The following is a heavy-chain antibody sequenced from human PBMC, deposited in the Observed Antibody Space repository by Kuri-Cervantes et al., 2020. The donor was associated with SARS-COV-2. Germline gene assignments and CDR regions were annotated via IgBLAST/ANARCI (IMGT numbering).Heavy chain of an antibody. J-gene: IGHJ4*02. CDR3: AKELNEGYSSSWYFDY. D-gene: IGHD6-13*01. Sequence: GGSLRLSCAASGFTFSSYAMSWVRQAPGKGLEWVSAIIGSGGSTYYADSVKGRFTISRDNSKNTLYLQMNSLRAEDTAVYYCAKELNEGYSSSWYFDYWGQETLVTVSS. CDR2: IIGSGGST. V-gene: IGHV3-23*01. CDR1: GFTFSSYA.